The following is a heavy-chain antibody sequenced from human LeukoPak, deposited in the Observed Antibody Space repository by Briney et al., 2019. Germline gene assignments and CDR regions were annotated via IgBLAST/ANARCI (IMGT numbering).Heavy chain of an antibody. V-gene: IGHV3-30-3*01. CDR2: ISYDGSNK. Sequence: PGGSLRLSCAASGFTFSSYAMHWVRQAPGKGLKWVAVISYDGSNKYYADSVKGRFTISRDNSKNTLYLQMNSLKAEDTAVYYCAKGAHPQQQLARPPFDYWGQGTLVTVSS. CDR3: AKGAHPQQQLARPPFDY. J-gene: IGHJ4*02. D-gene: IGHD6-13*01. CDR1: GFTFSSYA.